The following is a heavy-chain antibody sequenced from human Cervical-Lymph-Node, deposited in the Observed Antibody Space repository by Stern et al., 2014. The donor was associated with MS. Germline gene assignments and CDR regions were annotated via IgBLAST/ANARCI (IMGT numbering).Heavy chain of an antibody. CDR2: ISSDASKE. D-gene: IGHD3-10*01. CDR1: GFTFSSFA. J-gene: IGHJ4*02. V-gene: IGHV3-30*03. Sequence: VQLVESGGGVVKPGRSLRLSCATSGFTFSSFAMHWVRQAPGKGLEWVAVISSDASKETYADSVRGLFTISRDSSSRTLYLEMTSLRVEDTALYYCVPGSGAFDSWGQGTLVIVSS. CDR3: VPGSGAFDS.